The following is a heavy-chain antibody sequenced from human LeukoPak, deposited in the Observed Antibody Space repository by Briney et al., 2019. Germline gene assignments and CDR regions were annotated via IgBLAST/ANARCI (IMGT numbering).Heavy chain of an antibody. J-gene: IGHJ3*02. D-gene: IGHD7-27*01. V-gene: IGHV4-39*07. CDR1: GGSISSSSYY. CDR3: ARDKNWGFGDDAFDI. Sequence: SETLSLTCTVSGGSISSSSYYWGWIRQPPGKGLEWIGSIYYSGSTYYNPSLKSRVTISVDTSKNQFSLKLSSVTAADTAVYYCARDKNWGFGDDAFDIWGQGTMVTVSS. CDR2: IYYSGST.